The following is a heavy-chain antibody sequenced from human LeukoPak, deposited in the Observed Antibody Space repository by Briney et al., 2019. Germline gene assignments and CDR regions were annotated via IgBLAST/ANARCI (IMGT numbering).Heavy chain of an antibody. J-gene: IGHJ3*02. Sequence: SVTLSLTCTVSGGSISSGGYYWSWIRQHPGKGLGWIGYIYYSGSTYYNPSLMSRVTISFDTSENQFSLKLSSVTAADTAGYYGPRDINNAFDIWGQGTMVTVSS. CDR3: PRDINNAFDI. D-gene: IGHD2/OR15-2a*01. CDR1: GGSISSGGYY. V-gene: IGHV4-31*03. CDR2: IYYSGST.